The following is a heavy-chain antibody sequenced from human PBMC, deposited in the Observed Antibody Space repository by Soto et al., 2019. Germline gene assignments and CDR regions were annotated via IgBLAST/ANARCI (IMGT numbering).Heavy chain of an antibody. D-gene: IGHD3-3*01. CDR1: GFTFSSYA. CDR3: AKILAPYYDFWSGYPGCIGY. J-gene: IGHJ4*02. V-gene: IGHV3-23*01. CDR2: ISGSGGST. Sequence: PGGSLRLSCAASGFTFSSYAISWVRQAPGKGLEWVSAISGSGGSTYYADSVKGRFTISRDNSKSTLYLQMNSLRAEDTAVYYCAKILAPYYDFWSGYPGCIGYWGQGTLVTVSS.